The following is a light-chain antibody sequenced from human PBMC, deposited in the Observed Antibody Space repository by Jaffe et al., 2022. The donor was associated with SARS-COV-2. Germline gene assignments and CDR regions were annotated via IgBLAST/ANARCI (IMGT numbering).Light chain of an antibody. Sequence: ENVLTQSPGTLSLSPGERATLSCRASQSVRSSYLAWYQQKPGQAPRVLIYGTSSRATGIPDRFSGSGSGTDFTLTISRLEPEDFAVYYCQQYGSSPRYTFGQGTKLEIK. CDR2: GTS. CDR1: QSVRSSY. V-gene: IGKV3-20*01. CDR3: QQYGSSPRYT. J-gene: IGKJ2*01.